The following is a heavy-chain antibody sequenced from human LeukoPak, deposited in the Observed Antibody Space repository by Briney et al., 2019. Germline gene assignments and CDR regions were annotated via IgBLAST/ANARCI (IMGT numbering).Heavy chain of an antibody. CDR1: GGSISSGDYY. D-gene: IGHD3-10*01. J-gene: IGHJ4*02. CDR3: ARGGGDTMVRGVIWNY. V-gene: IGHV4-30-4*01. CDR2: IYYSGST. Sequence: SETLSLTCTVSGGSISSGDYYWSWIRQPPGKGLEWIGYIYYSGSTYYNPSLKSRVTISVDTSKNQFSLKLSSVTGADTAVYYCARGGGDTMVRGVIWNYWGQGTLVTVSS.